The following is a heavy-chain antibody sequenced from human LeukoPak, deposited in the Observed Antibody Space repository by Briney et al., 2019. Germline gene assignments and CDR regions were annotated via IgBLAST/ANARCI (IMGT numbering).Heavy chain of an antibody. CDR3: ARGKKWIRYFDKYYFDY. CDR2: IIPIFGSA. J-gene: IGHJ4*02. Sequence: SVTVSCTASGGTFSSYAISWVRQAPGQGLEWMGGIIPIFGSANYAQKFQGRVTITADESTSTAYMELSSPRSEDTAVYYCARGKKWIRYFDKYYFDYWGQGTLVTVSS. CDR1: GGTFSSYA. D-gene: IGHD3-9*01. V-gene: IGHV1-69*13.